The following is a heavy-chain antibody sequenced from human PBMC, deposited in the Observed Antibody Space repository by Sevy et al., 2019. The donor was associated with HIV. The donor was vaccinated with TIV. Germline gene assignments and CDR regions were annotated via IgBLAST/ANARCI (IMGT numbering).Heavy chain of an antibody. J-gene: IGHJ4*02. CDR2: IKGKIYDGTI. CDR1: GFTFSNAW. V-gene: IGHV3-15*01. CDR3: TTASWSQEDYYNY. Sequence: GGSLRLSCAASGFTFSNAWMSWVRQAPGKGLEWVGRIKGKIYDGTIDYAAPVKGRFSISRDHSINTLYLQMNSLKTGETAVYYCTTASWSQEDYYNYWGQGTLVTVSS. D-gene: IGHD6-13*01.